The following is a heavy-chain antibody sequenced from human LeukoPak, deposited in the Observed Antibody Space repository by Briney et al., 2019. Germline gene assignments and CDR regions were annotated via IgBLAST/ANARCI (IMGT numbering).Heavy chain of an antibody. D-gene: IGHD1-26*01. Sequence: SETLSLTCTVSGGPISSGGYYWSWIRQPPGKGLEWIGYIYHSGSTYYNPSLKSRVTISVDRSKNQFSQKLSSVTAADTAVYYCARDLVVGATDAFDIWGQGTMVTVSS. CDR1: GGPISSGGYY. CDR3: ARDLVVGATDAFDI. J-gene: IGHJ3*02. CDR2: IYHSGST. V-gene: IGHV4-30-2*01.